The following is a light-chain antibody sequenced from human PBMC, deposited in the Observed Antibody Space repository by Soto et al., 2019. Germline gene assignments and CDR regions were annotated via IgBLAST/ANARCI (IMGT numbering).Light chain of an antibody. Sequence: EIVMTQSPAIMSVSPGERATLFCRASQSIGRTLAWYQQKPGQSPRLLVYGASTRANGTPARFSGSGSGTEFTLTISSLQSEDVAVYYCQQYNQWPRTFGQGTKVDIK. J-gene: IGKJ1*01. V-gene: IGKV3-15*01. CDR3: QQYNQWPRT. CDR1: QSIGRT. CDR2: GAS.